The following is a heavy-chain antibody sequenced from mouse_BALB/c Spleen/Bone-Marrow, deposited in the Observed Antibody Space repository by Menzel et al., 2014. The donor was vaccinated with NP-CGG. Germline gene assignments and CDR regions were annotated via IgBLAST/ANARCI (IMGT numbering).Heavy chain of an antibody. V-gene: IGHV5-17*02. Sequence: EVQLVESGGGLVQPGGSRKLSCAASGFTFSSFGMHWVRQAPEKGLEWVAYISSGSSTIYYADTVKGRFTISRDNPKNTLFLQMTSLRAEDTAMYYCARSYYGSSCYFDYWGQGTTLTVSS. CDR1: GFTFSSFG. CDR2: ISSGSSTI. J-gene: IGHJ2*01. CDR3: ARSYYGSSCYFDY. D-gene: IGHD1-1*01.